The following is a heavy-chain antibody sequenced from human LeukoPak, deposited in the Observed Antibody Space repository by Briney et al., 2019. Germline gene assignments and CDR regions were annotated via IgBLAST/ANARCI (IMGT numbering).Heavy chain of an antibody. D-gene: IGHD2-2*01. CDR2: ISGSGGST. CDR3: ARDLGRDIVVVPVARPGY. V-gene: IGHV3-23*01. Sequence: GGSLRLSCAASGFTFSSYAMSWVRQAPGKGLEWVSAISGSGGSTYYADSVKGRFTISRDNAKNSLYLQMNSLRAEDTAVYYCARDLGRDIVVVPVARPGYWGQGTLVTVSS. CDR1: GFTFSSYA. J-gene: IGHJ4*02.